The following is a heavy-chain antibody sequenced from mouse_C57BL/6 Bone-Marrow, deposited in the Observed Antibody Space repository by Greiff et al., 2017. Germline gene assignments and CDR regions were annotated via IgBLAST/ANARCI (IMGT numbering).Heavy chain of an antibody. V-gene: IGHV1-5*01. J-gene: IGHJ4*01. Sequence: EVQLQQSGTVLARPGASVKMSCKTSGYTFTSYWMHWVKQRPGQGLEWIGAIYPGNGDTSYNQKFKGKAKLTAVTSASTAYMELSSLTNEDSAVYYCTGGLDHYYAMDYWGQGTSVTVSS. CDR2: IYPGNGDT. CDR3: TGGLDHYYAMDY. CDR1: GYTFTSYW.